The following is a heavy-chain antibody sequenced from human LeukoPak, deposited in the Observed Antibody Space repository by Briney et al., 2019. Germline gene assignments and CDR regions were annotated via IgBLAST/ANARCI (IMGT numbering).Heavy chain of an antibody. Sequence: GGSLRLSCAASGFSFNESYMTWIRQAPGNGLEWVAYISGRSYSMYYADSVKGRFNISRDNSLNSLYLHMSSLRADDTAVYYCVRGKRRFDYWGQGTLVTVSS. J-gene: IGHJ4*02. CDR2: ISGRSYSM. CDR3: VRGKRRFDY. CDR1: GFSFNESY. V-gene: IGHV3-11*01.